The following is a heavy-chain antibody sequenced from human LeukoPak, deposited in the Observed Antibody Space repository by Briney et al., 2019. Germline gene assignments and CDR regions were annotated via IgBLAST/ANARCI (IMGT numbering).Heavy chain of an antibody. CDR3: AKDYVSYCSSTSCYNWFDP. CDR1: GFTFSGYG. V-gene: IGHV3-30*18. D-gene: IGHD2-2*01. J-gene: IGHJ5*02. Sequence: GGSLRLSCAASGFTFSGYGMHWVRQAPGKGLEWVAVISYDGSNKYYADSVKGRFTISRDNSKNTLYLQMNSLRAEDTAVYYCAKDYVSYCSSTSCYNWFDPWGQGTLVTVSS. CDR2: ISYDGSNK.